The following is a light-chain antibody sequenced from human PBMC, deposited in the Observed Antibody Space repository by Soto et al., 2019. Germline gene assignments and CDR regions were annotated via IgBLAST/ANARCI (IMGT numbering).Light chain of an antibody. Sequence: VLTQAPDTLSVSPGERATLSCRASQAINNNVAWYQLKDGQVPRLLIYGASTRAADVPARSSGGGSGTEYTLTISSLQSEDFAEYHCQQYNNWPQTFGQGSKVDI. CDR2: GAS. J-gene: IGKJ1*01. CDR1: QAINNN. V-gene: IGKV3-15*01. CDR3: QQYNNWPQT.